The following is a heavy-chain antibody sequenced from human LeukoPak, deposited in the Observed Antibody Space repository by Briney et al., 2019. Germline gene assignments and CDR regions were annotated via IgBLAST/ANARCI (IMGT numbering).Heavy chain of an antibody. CDR1: GYSISSHY. Sequence: SETLSLTCSVSGYSISSHYRAWIRQTPEKGLEWIGYISYTGSTSYNPSLKSRLTISLVTPKNQFSLKPTSVSSADTAVYYCARGVVQPFSPHFDYWGQERPVSVSS. J-gene: IGHJ4*02. CDR2: ISYTGST. D-gene: IGHD6-6*01. CDR3: ARGVVQPFSPHFDY. V-gene: IGHV4-59*11.